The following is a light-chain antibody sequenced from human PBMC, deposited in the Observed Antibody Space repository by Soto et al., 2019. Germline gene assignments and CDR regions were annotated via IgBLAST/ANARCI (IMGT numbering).Light chain of an antibody. CDR2: RVS. Sequence: DVVLTQSPLSLPVTIGQPASISCRSSQSLLYSDGHAYLNWYQQRPGQSPRRLIYRVSDRDSGVPDRCSGSGSGTDFTLKISRVEAEDVGIYSCMQHSLWPYTFGQGTKLEIK. J-gene: IGKJ2*01. CDR3: MQHSLWPYT. CDR1: QSLLYSDGHAY. V-gene: IGKV2-30*01.